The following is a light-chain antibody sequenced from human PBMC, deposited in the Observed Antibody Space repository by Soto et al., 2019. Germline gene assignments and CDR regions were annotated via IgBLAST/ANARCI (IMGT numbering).Light chain of an antibody. Sequence: DIQLTQSPSFLSASLGDRVTITCRASQGINSYLAWFQQKPGKAPNLLIFAASTLRSGVPSRFSGTGSGSEFTLTITSLQPEDSATYYCQQLNTYPWTFGQGTKVEIK. CDR3: QQLNTYPWT. J-gene: IGKJ1*01. CDR2: AAS. V-gene: IGKV1-9*01. CDR1: QGINSY.